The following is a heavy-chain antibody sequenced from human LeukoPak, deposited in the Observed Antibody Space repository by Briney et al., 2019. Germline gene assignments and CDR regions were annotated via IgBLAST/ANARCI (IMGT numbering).Heavy chain of an antibody. CDR1: GFXFSSYE. D-gene: IGHD6-13*01. V-gene: IGHV3-48*03. CDR3: ARDHQGYSRAFDY. CDR2: ISSSGSTI. J-gene: IGHJ4*02. Sequence: PGGSLRLSCAASGFXFSSYEINWVRQAPGKGLEWVSYISSSGSTIYYADSVKGRFTISRDNAKNSLYLQMNSLRAEDTAVYYCARDHQGYSRAFDYWGQGTLVTVSS.